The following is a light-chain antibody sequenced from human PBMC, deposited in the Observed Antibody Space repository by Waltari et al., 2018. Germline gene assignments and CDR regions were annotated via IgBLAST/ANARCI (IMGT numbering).Light chain of an antibody. J-gene: IGKJ1*01. V-gene: IGKV3-20*01. Sequence: EIVLTQSPGTLSLSPGERATLSCRASQSGGRSLAWSQRTPGQPPRLLIYETSNRATGIPERLSGSGSGTDFSLTISRREPEDFAVYYCQMYVRLPVTFGQGTKVEIK. CDR2: ETS. CDR1: QSGGRS. CDR3: QMYVRLPVT.